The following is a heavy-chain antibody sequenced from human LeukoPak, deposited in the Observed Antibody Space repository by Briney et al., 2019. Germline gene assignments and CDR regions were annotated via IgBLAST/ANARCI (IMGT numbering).Heavy chain of an antibody. CDR2: IYPGDSDT. Sequence: GESLKISCKGSGYSFTTFWVAWVRQMPGKGLEWLGIIYPGDSDTRYNPSIQGQVTFSADKSISTAYLQWSSLKASDTAMYYCASYRGSSGRHFDYWGQGTLVTVSS. CDR3: ASYRGSSGRHFDY. V-gene: IGHV5-51*01. CDR1: GYSFTTFW. D-gene: IGHD6-6*01. J-gene: IGHJ4*02.